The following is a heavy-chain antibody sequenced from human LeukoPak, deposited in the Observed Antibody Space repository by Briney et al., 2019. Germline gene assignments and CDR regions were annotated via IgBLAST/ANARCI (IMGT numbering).Heavy chain of an antibody. CDR2: ISGSATRT. CDR1: GFTFSSYA. J-gene: IGHJ4*02. Sequence: SGGSLRLSCAASGFTFSSYAMSWVRQAPGKGLEWVSAISGSATRTSYADSVKGRFTISRDNSKNTLYLQMNSLRAEDTAIYYCAKNVESDYWGQGTLVTVSS. V-gene: IGHV3-23*01. CDR3: AKNVESDY. D-gene: IGHD1-1*01.